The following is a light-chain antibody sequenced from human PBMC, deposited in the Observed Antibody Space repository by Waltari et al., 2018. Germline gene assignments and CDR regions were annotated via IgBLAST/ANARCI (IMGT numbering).Light chain of an antibody. CDR3: QQYGSSPRT. CDR1: QSGSSSY. Sequence: EIVLTQSPGTLSLSPGERATLSCRASQSGSSSYLAWYQQKPGQAPRLLIYGASSRATGIPDRFIGSGSGTDFTLTISRLEPEDFAVYYWQQYGSSPRTFGQGTKVEIK. V-gene: IGKV3-20*01. J-gene: IGKJ1*01. CDR2: GAS.